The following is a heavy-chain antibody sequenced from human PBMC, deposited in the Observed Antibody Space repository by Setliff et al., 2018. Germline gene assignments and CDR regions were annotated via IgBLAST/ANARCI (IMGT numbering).Heavy chain of an antibody. CDR2: INHSGST. CDR1: GGSFTNYY. CDR3: ARGRMRGSCSGPSCTYDPFDI. D-gene: IGHD2-2*01. V-gene: IGHV4-34*01. Sequence: PSETLSLTCTVYGGSFTNYYWGWIRQSPGKGLEWIGEINHSGSTNYNPSLKSRVTMSVDTSKNQFSLKLNSVTAADTAVYYCARGRMRGSCSGPSCTYDPFDIWGQGTPVTVSS. J-gene: IGHJ3*02.